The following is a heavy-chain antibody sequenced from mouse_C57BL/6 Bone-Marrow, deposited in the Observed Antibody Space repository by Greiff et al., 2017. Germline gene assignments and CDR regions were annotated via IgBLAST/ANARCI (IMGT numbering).Heavy chain of an antibody. CDR1: GYTFTSYW. Sequence: VQLQQPGAELVKPGASVKLSCKASGYTFTSYWMHWVKQRPGQGLEWIGMIHPNSGSTNYNEKFKSKATLTVDKCSSTAYMQISSLTSEDSAVYYCARDGRRFAYWGQGTLVTVSA. V-gene: IGHV1-64*01. J-gene: IGHJ3*01. CDR3: ARDGRRFAY. D-gene: IGHD2-3*01. CDR2: IHPNSGST.